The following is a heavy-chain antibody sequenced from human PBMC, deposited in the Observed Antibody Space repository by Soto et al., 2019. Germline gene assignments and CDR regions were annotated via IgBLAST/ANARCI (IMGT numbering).Heavy chain of an antibody. CDR3: ARDKSADSSGYLYYFDY. Sequence: SVKVSCKPSGGTFSSDAITWVRQAPGQGLEWMGGIIPIFGTINYAQKFQGRVTITADKSTTTAYMELSSLRSEDTAIYYCARDKSADSSGYLYYFDYWGQGTLVTV. V-gene: IGHV1-69*06. J-gene: IGHJ4*02. CDR1: GGTFSSDA. CDR2: IIPIFGTI. D-gene: IGHD3-22*01.